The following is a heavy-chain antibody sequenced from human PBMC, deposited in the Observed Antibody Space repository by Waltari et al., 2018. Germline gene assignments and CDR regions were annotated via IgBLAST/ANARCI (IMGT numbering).Heavy chain of an antibody. Sequence: QVQLVESGGGVVQPGRSLRLSCAASGFTFSSYGLHWVRQAPGKGLEWVAVIWYYGSNKYYADSVKGRFTISRDNSKNTLYLQMNSLRAEDTAVYYCAKDLGITMVRGVHGAFDIWGQGTMVTVSS. CDR3: AKDLGITMVRGVHGAFDI. D-gene: IGHD3-10*01. CDR1: GFTFSSYG. J-gene: IGHJ3*02. CDR2: IWYYGSNK. V-gene: IGHV3-30*18.